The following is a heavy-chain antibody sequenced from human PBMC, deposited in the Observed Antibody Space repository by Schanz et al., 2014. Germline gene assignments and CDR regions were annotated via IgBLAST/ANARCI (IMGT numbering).Heavy chain of an antibody. CDR1: GFSFGTYA. Sequence: EVQLVESGGDLVQPGGSLRLSCAASGFSFGTYAMSWVRQAPGKGLEWVSAISASGGTTYYADSVKGRFTISRDNSKNTLYLQMNSLRPEDTAVYYCARKVVATIGGYYDNWGQGTLXTVSS. V-gene: IGHV3-23*04. D-gene: IGHD5-12*01. CDR3: ARKVVATIGGYYDN. J-gene: IGHJ4*02. CDR2: ISASGGTT.